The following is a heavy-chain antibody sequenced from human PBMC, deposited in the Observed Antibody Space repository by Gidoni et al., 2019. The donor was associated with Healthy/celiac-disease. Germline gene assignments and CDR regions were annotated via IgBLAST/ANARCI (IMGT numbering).Heavy chain of an antibody. CDR1: GFTFSSYD. J-gene: IGHJ6*04. V-gene: IGHV3-13*01. D-gene: IGHD6-19*01. CDR3: AREGQVAVAGAVDV. Sequence: EVPLVESGGGLVQPGGSLRLSCSASGFTFSSYDMHWVRQATGNGLEWVSAIGTAGDTYYPGSVKGRFTISRENAKNSLYLQMNSLRAGDTAVYYCAREGQVAVAGAVDVWGKGTTVTVSS. CDR2: IGTAGDT.